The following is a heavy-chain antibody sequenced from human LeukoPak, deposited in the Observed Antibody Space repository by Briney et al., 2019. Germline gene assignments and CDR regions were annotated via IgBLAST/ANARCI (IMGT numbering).Heavy chain of an antibody. J-gene: IGHJ4*02. CDR3: AKGPNSYGSGSYHY. CDR2: ISSSSSYI. V-gene: IGHV3-21*04. CDR1: GFTFSSYS. Sequence: GGSLRLSCAASGFTFSSYSMNWVRQAPGKGLEWVSSISSSSSYIYYADSVKGRFTISRDNSKNTLYLQMNSLRAEDTAVYYCAKGPNSYGSGSYHYWGQGTLVTVSS. D-gene: IGHD3-10*01.